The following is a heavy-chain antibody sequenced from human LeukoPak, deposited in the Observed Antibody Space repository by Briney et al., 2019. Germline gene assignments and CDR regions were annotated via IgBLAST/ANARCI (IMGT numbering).Heavy chain of an antibody. CDR2: ISAYNGNT. CDR3: ARDLYCSSTSCYKGFDP. Sequence: EASVKVSCKASGGTFSSYAISWVRQAPGQGLEWMGWISAYNGNTNYAQKLQGRVTMTTDTSTSTAYMELRSLRSDDTAVYYCARDLYCSSTSCYKGFDPWGQGTLVTVSS. D-gene: IGHD2-2*02. V-gene: IGHV1-18*01. J-gene: IGHJ5*02. CDR1: GGTFSSYA.